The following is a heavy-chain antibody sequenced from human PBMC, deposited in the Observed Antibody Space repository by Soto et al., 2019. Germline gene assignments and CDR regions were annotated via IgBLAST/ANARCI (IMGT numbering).Heavy chain of an antibody. CDR1: GFTFSSYA. CDR2: ISGSGGST. V-gene: IGHV3-23*01. CDR3: TKVWERTVTTRNYFYVMDV. D-gene: IGHD4-17*01. Sequence: EVQLLESXXXXXQXGGSLRLSCTASGFTFSSYAMSWVRQAPGKGLEWVSTISGSGGSTYYADSVKGRFTISRDNSKNTLYLQMNSLRAEDTAVYYCTKVWERTVTTRNYFYVMDVWGQGTTVTVSS. J-gene: IGHJ6*02.